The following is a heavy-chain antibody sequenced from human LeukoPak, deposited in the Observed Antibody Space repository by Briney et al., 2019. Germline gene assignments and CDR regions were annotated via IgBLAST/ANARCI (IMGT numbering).Heavy chain of an antibody. Sequence: PGGSLRLSCAASGFTVSDHYMDWVRQPPGKGLEWVGRSRNRANRYTTEYAASVKGRFTISRDDSQSSLFLQMNSLKTEDTAVYYCARGSYNSGWRDMDQWGHGTLVTVSS. D-gene: IGHD6-25*01. CDR2: SRNRANRYTT. CDR1: GFTVSDHY. J-gene: IGHJ4*01. V-gene: IGHV3-72*01. CDR3: ARGSYNSGWRDMDQ.